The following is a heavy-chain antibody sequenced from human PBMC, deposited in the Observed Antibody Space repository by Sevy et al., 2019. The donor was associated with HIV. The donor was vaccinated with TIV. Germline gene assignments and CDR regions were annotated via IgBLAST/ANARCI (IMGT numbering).Heavy chain of an antibody. D-gene: IGHD2-2*01. Sequence: GGSLRLSCAGSGFTFSFYAMHWARQAPGKGLEWVAVISYNGNNKKYAYSVKGRFTISRDNSKNTVYLQMNSLRGEDTAAYYCAREGLVPTATPDRYYFYGMDIWGQGTTVTVSS. CDR2: ISYNGNNK. CDR1: GFTFSFYA. V-gene: IGHV3-30*04. J-gene: IGHJ6*02. CDR3: AREGLVPTATPDRYYFYGMDI.